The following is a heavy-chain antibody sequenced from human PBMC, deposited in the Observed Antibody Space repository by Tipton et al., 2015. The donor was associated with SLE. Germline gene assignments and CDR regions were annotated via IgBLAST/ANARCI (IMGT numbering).Heavy chain of an antibody. D-gene: IGHD3-22*01. J-gene: IGHJ6*02. CDR1: GGSINNYY. CDR2: IYYRGAT. CDR3: ARHDDITMMTNGLDV. Sequence: TLSLTCTVSGGSINNYYWSWIRQPPGKGLEWIGYIYYRGATYYDPSLKSRVTMSVDTSNNQFSLKVTSVTAADTAVYYRARHDDITMMTNGLDVWGQGTTVTVS. V-gene: IGHV4-59*08.